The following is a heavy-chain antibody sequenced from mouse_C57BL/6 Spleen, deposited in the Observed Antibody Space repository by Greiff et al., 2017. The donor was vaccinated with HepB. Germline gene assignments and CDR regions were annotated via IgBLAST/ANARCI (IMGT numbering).Heavy chain of an antibody. Sequence: EVKLMESGGGLVQPGGSLSLSCAASGFTFTDYYMSWVRQPPGKALEWLGFIRNKANGYTTEYSASVKGRFTISRDNSQGILYLQMNALRAEDSATYYCAGAYLYAMDYWGQGTSVTVSS. D-gene: IGHD3-1*01. CDR1: GFTFTDYY. J-gene: IGHJ4*01. V-gene: IGHV7-3*01. CDR2: IRNKANGYTT. CDR3: AGAYLYAMDY.